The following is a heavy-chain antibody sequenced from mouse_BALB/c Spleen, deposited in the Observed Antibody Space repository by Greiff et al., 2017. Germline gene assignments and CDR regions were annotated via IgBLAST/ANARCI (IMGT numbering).Heavy chain of an antibody. Sequence: EVQLQQSGPGLVKPSQSLSLTCTVTGYSITSDYAWNWIRQFPGNKLEWMGYISYSGSTSYNPSLKSRISITRDTSKNQFFLQLNSVTTEDTATYYCASTTVEGFYYYAMDYWGQGTSVTVSS. J-gene: IGHJ4*01. V-gene: IGHV3-2*02. CDR2: ISYSGST. CDR1: GYSITSDYA. D-gene: IGHD1-1*01. CDR3: ASTTVEGFYYYAMDY.